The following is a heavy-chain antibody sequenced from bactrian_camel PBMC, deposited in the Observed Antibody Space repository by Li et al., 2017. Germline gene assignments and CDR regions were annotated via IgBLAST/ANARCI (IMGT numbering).Heavy chain of an antibody. D-gene: IGHD1*01. Sequence: HVQLVESGGGLVQPGGSLRLSCAASGFTFSSFYKSWVRQGPGKGLEWVASFYTGGLTYYAGSVKGRFTVSKDKTNDTVYLQMSGLEPGDTAVYYCATDRVATGEGVRVGEDFGSWGQGTQVTVS. V-gene: IGHV3-2*01. CDR1: GFTFSSFY. CDR2: FYTGGLT. J-gene: IGHJ6*01. CDR3: ATDRVATGEGVRVGEDFGS.